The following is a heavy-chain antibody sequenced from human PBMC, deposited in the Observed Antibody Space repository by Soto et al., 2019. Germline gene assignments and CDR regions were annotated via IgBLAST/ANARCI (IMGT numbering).Heavy chain of an antibody. CDR2: LSSSGSTI. CDR3: ARDARGTHDDGDYRDYYMDV. Sequence: QVQLVESGGGLVKPGGSLRLSCAASGFTFSDYYMSWIRQAPGKGLEWVSYLSSSGSTIYYADSVKGRFTISRDNAKNSLYLQMNSLRAEDTAVYYCARDARGTHDDGDYRDYYMDVWGKGTTVTVSS. CDR1: GFTFSDYY. J-gene: IGHJ6*03. V-gene: IGHV3-11*01. D-gene: IGHD4-17*01.